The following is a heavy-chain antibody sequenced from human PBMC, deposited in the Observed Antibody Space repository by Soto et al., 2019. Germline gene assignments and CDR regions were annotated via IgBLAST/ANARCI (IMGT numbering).Heavy chain of an antibody. CDR3: AHAPPGIAAAVLRFDY. D-gene: IGHD6-13*01. Sequence: EVQLLESGGGLVQPGGSLRLSCAASGFTFSSYAMSWVRQAPGKGLEWVSAISGSGGSTYYADSVKGRFTISRDNSKNTLYLQVNSLRAEDTAVYYCAHAPPGIAAAVLRFDYWGQGTLVTVSS. CDR1: GFTFSSYA. V-gene: IGHV3-23*01. CDR2: ISGSGGST. J-gene: IGHJ4*02.